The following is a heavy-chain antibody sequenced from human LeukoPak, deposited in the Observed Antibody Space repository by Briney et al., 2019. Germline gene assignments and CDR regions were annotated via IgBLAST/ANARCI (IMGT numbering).Heavy chain of an antibody. J-gene: IGHJ4*02. D-gene: IGHD3-22*01. Sequence: SETLSLTCAVSGGSISSGGYSWSWIRQPPGKGLEWIGYIYHSGSTNYNPSLKSRVTISVDTSKNQFSLKLSSVTAADTAVYYCARVLYYYDSSGYNDYWGQGTLVTVSS. V-gene: IGHV4-30-2*01. CDR1: GGSISSGGYS. CDR2: IYHSGST. CDR3: ARVLYYYDSSGYNDY.